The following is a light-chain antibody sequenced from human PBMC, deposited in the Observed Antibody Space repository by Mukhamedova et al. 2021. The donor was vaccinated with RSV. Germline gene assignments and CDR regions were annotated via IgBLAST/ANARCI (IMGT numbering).Light chain of an antibody. CDR1: GGYNY. V-gene: IGLV2-14*04. CDR3: SSYTNSGNLT. CDR2: DVN. J-gene: IGLJ2*01. Sequence: GGYNYVSWYQQHPGSAPKLTIFDVNSRPPGISDRFSGSKSGNTASPTISGPQAEDEADYYCSSYTNSGNLTFGGVTKLTVL.